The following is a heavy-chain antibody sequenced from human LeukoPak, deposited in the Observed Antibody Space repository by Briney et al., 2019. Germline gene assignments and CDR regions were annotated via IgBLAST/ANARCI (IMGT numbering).Heavy chain of an antibody. CDR2: INPRGTST. V-gene: IGHV1-46*01. CDR1: GYSFTSHY. Sequence: ASVKVSCKASGYSFTSHYMHWVRQAPGQGLEWMGLINPRGTSTIYAEKFQGRIIMTRDMSTSTVYMELSSLRSEDTAVYYCASLGGSGSYFGLSVDYWGQGTLVTVSS. J-gene: IGHJ4*02. CDR3: ASLGGSGSYFGLSVDY. D-gene: IGHD3-10*01.